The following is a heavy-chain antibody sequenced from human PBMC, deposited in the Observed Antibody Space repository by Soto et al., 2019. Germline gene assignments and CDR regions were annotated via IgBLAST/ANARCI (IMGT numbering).Heavy chain of an antibody. D-gene: IGHD5-12*01. CDR2: INAGNGNT. Sequence: ASVKVSCKASGYTFTSYAMHWVHQAPGQRLEWMGWINAGNGNTKYSQKFQGRVTITRDTSASTAYMELSSLRSEDTAVYYCARGVIVATIIGDYWGQGTLVTVSS. V-gene: IGHV1-3*01. CDR3: ARGVIVATIIGDY. CDR1: GYTFTSYA. J-gene: IGHJ4*02.